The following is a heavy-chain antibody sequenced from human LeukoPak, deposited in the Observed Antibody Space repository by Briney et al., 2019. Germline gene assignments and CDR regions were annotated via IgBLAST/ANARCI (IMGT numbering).Heavy chain of an antibody. J-gene: IGHJ3*02. CDR1: GFTFSSYA. CDR2: ISGNGGST. CDR3: AKERSITMIRGAPTGDAFDI. D-gene: IGHD3-10*01. V-gene: IGHV3-23*01. Sequence: PGGSLRLSCAASGFTFSSYAMSWVRQAPGKGLEWVSAISGNGGSTYYADSVKGRFTISRDNSKNTLCLRMNSLRAEDTAVYYCAKERSITMIRGAPTGDAFDIWGQGTMVTVSS.